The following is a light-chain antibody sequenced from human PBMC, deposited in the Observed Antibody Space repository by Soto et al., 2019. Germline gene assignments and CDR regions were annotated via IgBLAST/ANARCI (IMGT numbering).Light chain of an antibody. CDR2: GAS. V-gene: IGKV3-15*01. J-gene: IGKJ1*01. CDR3: QQYNNWWT. CDR1: RSINSN. Sequence: EIVMTQSPATLSVSPGERATLSCRDSRSINSNLAWYQQKPGQTPRLLIYGASTRATGIPARFSGSGSGTDFTLTIISLQSEDFAVYYCQQYNNWWTFGQGTKVEIK.